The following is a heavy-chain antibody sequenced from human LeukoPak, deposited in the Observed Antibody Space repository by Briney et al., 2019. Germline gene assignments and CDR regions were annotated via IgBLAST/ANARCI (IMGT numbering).Heavy chain of an antibody. CDR3: TSSPDFWSGFYYYYYMDV. V-gene: IGHV3-49*04. J-gene: IGHJ6*03. CDR1: GFTFGDYA. Sequence: GGSLRLSCTASGFTFGDYAMSWVRQAPGKGLEWVGFIRSKAYGGTTEYAASVKGRFTISRDDSKSIAYLQMNSRKTEDTAVYYCTSSPDFWSGFYYYYYMDVWGKGTTVTVSS. D-gene: IGHD3-3*01. CDR2: IRSKAYGGTT.